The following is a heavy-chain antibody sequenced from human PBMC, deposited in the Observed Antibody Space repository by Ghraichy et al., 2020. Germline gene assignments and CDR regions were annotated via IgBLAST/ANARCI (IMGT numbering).Heavy chain of an antibody. J-gene: IGHJ4*02. CDR1: GFTFSSYS. CDR2: ISRSSSYI. CDR3: ARDLRIHYYDSSGHAY. D-gene: IGHD3-22*01. V-gene: IGHV3-21*01. Sequence: GGSLRLSCAASGFTFSSYSMNWVRQAPGKGLEWVSTISRSSSYIYYADSVRGRFTISRDNAKNSLSLQMSILRAEDTAVYYCARDLRIHYYDSSGHAYWGQGTLVTVSS.